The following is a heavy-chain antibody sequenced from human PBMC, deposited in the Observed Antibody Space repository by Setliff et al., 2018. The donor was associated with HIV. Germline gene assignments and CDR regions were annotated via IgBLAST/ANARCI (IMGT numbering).Heavy chain of an antibody. D-gene: IGHD3-10*01. V-gene: IGHV3-15*01. CDR2: IKSRADGGTT. CDR3: TTDDGSGTFYPPPYFDY. J-gene: IGHJ4*01. CDR1: GFTFSNAW. Sequence: PGGSLGLSCAASGFTFSNAWMTWVRQVPGKGLEWVGRIKSRADGGTTDYAAPVNGRFSISRDDSKNTLYLQMDSLKTDDTAVYYCTTDDGSGTFYPPPYFDYWGHGTLVTVSS.